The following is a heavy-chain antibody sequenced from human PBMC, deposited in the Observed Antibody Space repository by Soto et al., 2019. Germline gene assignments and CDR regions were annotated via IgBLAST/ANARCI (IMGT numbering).Heavy chain of an antibody. CDR2: ISYDGSTK. V-gene: IGHV3-30*18. D-gene: IGHD1-1*01. Sequence: QVQLVESGGGVVQPGRSLRLSCEASGFTFSSHGMHWVRQAPGKGLEWVAVISYDGSTKYYGDSVKGRFTISRDNSKITLYLQMNSLGTGDTAMYYCAKGCRTGGNCLLIDFWGQGTLVTVSS. CDR1: GFTFSSHG. J-gene: IGHJ4*02. CDR3: AKGCRTGGNCLLIDF.